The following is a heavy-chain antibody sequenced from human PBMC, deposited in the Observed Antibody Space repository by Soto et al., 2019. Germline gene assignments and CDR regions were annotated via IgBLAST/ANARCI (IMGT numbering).Heavy chain of an antibody. CDR2: ICYSGST. J-gene: IGHJ5*02. CDR3: ARSFGDYVFDP. V-gene: IGHV4-39*01. Sequence: SETLSLTCTVSGGSISSSNYCWGWIRQPPGKGLEWIGSICYSGSTYYNPPLKSRVTISVATSKNQFSLKVTSVTAADTAVYYCARSFGDYVFDPWGQGTLVTVSS. D-gene: IGHD4-17*01. CDR1: GGSISSSNYC.